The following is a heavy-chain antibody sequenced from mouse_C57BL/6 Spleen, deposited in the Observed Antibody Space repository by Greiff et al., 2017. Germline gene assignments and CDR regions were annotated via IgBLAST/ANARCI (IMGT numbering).Heavy chain of an antibody. Sequence: EVMLVESGGGLVKPGGSLKLSCAASGFTFSSYAMSWVRQTPEKRLEWVATISDGGSYTYYPDNVKGRFTISRDNAKNNLYLQMSHLKSEDTAMYYCARDHHYYYGSSPHAMDYWGQGTSVTVSS. V-gene: IGHV5-4*01. CDR2: ISDGGSYT. CDR3: ARDHHYYYGSSPHAMDY. J-gene: IGHJ4*01. D-gene: IGHD1-1*01. CDR1: GFTFSSYA.